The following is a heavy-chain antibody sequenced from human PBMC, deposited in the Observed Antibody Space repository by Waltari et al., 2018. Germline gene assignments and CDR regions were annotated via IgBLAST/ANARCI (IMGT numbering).Heavy chain of an antibody. CDR3: ATTYSSGWYHQFDP. CDR1: AFSLSAYG. J-gene: IGHJ5*02. CDR2: IWFDGTKE. V-gene: IGHV3-33*01. Sequence: QVQFVESGGGVVQPGRSLRLSCIGSAFSLSAYGMHWVRQAPGKGLEWVALIWFDGTKEYYADSVKGRFRISRDNSNNMVFLQMDNLRAEDTAVYYCATTYSSGWYHQFDPRGQGTRVTVSS. D-gene: IGHD6-19*01.